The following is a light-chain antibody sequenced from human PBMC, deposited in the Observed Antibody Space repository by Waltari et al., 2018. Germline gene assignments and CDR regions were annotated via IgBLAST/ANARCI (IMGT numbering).Light chain of an antibody. CDR3: QQFNTWPLT. V-gene: IGKV3-15*01. J-gene: IGKJ3*01. CDR2: SAS. CDR1: QSVSDT. Sequence: EVVLTQSPATLSVSPGERATPPCRASQSVSDTLAWYQQKVGQPPRLLIYSASIRATGVPARFSGSGSGTEFTLTISSLQSEDFGVYYCQQFNTWPLTFGPGTKVDFK.